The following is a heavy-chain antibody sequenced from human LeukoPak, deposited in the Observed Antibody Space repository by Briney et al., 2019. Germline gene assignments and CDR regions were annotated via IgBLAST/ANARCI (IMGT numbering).Heavy chain of an antibody. CDR2: IYKTGST. CDR3: VRGHALK. D-gene: IGHD3-16*01. J-gene: IGHJ4*02. Sequence: SETLSLTCTVSGGSINSGSFYWGWIRQPPGKGLEWIASIYKTGSTNYSPSLKSLVTISVDTSENQFFLKLTSATAADTAVYYCVRGHALKWGQGTLVTVSS. CDR1: GGSINSGSFY. V-gene: IGHV4-39*07.